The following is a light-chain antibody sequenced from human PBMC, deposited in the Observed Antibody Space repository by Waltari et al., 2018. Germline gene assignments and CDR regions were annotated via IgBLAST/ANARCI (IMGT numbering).Light chain of an antibody. Sequence: QSALTQPASVSGSPGQSITISCTGTSSDVGGFNYVSWYQHHPGKAPRLMIYDVSYRRLGDAKRFSGSKSGNAGSLTVSGLQAEDEADYYCSSYPNTTTLILFGGGTKLTVL. CDR3: SSYPNTTTLIL. J-gene: IGLJ2*01. V-gene: IGLV2-14*01. CDR2: DVS. CDR1: SSDVGGFNY.